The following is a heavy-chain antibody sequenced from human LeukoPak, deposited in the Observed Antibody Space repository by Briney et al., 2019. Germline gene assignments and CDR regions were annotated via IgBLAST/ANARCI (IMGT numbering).Heavy chain of an antibody. CDR1: GGTFSSYA. D-gene: IGHD3-22*01. J-gene: IGHJ4*02. CDR2: IIPIFGTA. CDR3: ARDGLDYYDSSGYYYAYFDY. Sequence: SVKVSCKASGGTFSSYAISWVRQAPGQGLGWMGGIIPIFGTANYAQKFQGRVTITADESTSTAYLELSSLRSEDTAVYYCARDGLDYYDSSGYYYAYFDYWGQGTLDTVSS. V-gene: IGHV1-69*13.